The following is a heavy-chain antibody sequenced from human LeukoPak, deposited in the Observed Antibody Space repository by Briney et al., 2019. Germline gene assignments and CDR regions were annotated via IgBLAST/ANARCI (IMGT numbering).Heavy chain of an antibody. D-gene: IGHD4-17*01. CDR1: GYXFTDYY. Sequence: ASVKVSCTASGYXFTDYYLHWVRQAPGQGLEWMGWSNPNSGGTNYAQKFQGRVTMTRDTSINTAYMEMTWLRSDDTAVYYCARGLLAGDYRSWYFDLWGRGTLVTVSS. CDR2: SNPNSGGT. CDR3: ARGLLAGDYRSWYFDL. J-gene: IGHJ2*01. V-gene: IGHV1-2*02.